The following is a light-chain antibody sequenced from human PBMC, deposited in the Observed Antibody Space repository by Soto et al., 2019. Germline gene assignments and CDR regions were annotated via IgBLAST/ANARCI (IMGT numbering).Light chain of an antibody. Sequence: DIVMTQSPDSLAVSLGERATIDCKSSQSVLYSSNNKNYLAWYQQKPGQPPKLLIYWASTRESGVPDRFTGSGSGTDFTLTISSLQAEDVAVYYCQQYYRSRTFGQGTKVEIK. J-gene: IGKJ1*01. CDR2: WAS. V-gene: IGKV4-1*01. CDR3: QQYYRSRT. CDR1: QSVLYSSNNKNY.